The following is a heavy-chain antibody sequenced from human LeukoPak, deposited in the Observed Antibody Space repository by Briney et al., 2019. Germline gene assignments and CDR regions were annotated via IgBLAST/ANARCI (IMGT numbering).Heavy chain of an antibody. CDR3: ARLYSSSWYLVGAFDI. J-gene: IGHJ3*02. D-gene: IGHD6-13*01. CDR2: IYYSGST. V-gene: IGHV4-59*01. Sequence: SETLSLTRTVSGGSISSYYWSWIRQPPGKGLEWIGYIYYSGSTNYNPSLKSRVTISVDTSKNQFSLKPSSVTAADTAVYYCARLYSSSWYLVGAFDIWGQGTMVTVSS. CDR1: GGSISSYY.